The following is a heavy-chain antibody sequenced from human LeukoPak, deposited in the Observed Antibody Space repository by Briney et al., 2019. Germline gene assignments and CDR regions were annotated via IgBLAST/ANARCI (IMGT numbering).Heavy chain of an antibody. CDR1: GFTFSNSW. CDR2: IKQDGSAQ. J-gene: IGHJ4*02. D-gene: IGHD1-14*01. V-gene: IGHV3-7*01. Sequence: GGSLRPSCAASGFTFSNSWMTWVRQAPGKGLEWVASIKQDGSAQHYVDSVKGRFAISRDNAKNSLYLQMNSLRDEDTAIYYCARNRAAPENWGQGTLVTVSS. CDR3: ARNRAAPEN.